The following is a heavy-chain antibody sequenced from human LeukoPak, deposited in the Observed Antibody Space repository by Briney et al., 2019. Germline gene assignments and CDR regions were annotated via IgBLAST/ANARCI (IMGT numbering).Heavy chain of an antibody. CDR2: ISSGGGSA. J-gene: IGHJ4*02. V-gene: IGHV3-23*01. Sequence: GGSLRLSCAASGFTFSSYAMSWVRQAPGKGLEWVSSISSGGGSANYADSVKGRFTISRDNSKNTVYLQMNSLRAEDTAVYYCAKEGSGYNYGGFVWGQGTLVTVSS. D-gene: IGHD5-18*01. CDR1: GFTFSSYA. CDR3: AKEGSGYNYGGFV.